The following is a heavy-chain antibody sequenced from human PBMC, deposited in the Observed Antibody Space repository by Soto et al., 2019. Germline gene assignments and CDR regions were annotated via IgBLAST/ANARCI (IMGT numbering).Heavy chain of an antibody. D-gene: IGHD3-3*01. CDR2: IYYSGST. CDR3: ARVSYYDFWSQGYYYYMDV. J-gene: IGHJ6*03. CDR1: GCSISSYY. V-gene: IGHV4-59*01. Sequence: SETLSLTCTFSGCSISSYYWSWIRQPPGKGLEWIGYIYYSGSTNYNPSLKSRVTISVDTSKNQFSLKLSSVTAADTAVYYCARVSYYDFWSQGYYYYMDVWGKGTTVTVSS.